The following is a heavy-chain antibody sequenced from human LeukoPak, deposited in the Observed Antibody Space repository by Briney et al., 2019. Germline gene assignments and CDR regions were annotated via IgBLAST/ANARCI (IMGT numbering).Heavy chain of an antibody. D-gene: IGHD6-19*01. CDR2: INHSGST. CDR3: ARGVAGTWWY. CDR1: GGSFSGYY. J-gene: IGHJ4*02. Sequence: SETLSLTCAVYGGSFSGYYWSWIRQPPGKGLEWIGEINHSGSTNYNPSLKSRVTISVDTSKNQFSLKLSSVTAADTAVYYCARGVAGTWWYWGQGTLVTVSS. V-gene: IGHV4-34*01.